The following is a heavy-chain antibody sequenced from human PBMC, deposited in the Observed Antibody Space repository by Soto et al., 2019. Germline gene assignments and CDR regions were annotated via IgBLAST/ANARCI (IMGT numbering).Heavy chain of an antibody. V-gene: IGHV5-51*01. J-gene: IGHJ6*02. CDR3: ARTYYDFWSGYPIGPYGMDV. Sequence: PGESLKISCKGSGYSFTSYWIGWVRQMPGKGLEWMGIIYPGDSDTRYSPSFQGQVTISADKSISTAYLQWSSLKASDTAMYYCARTYYDFWSGYPIGPYGMDVWGQGTTVTVSS. CDR1: GYSFTSYW. CDR2: IYPGDSDT. D-gene: IGHD3-3*01.